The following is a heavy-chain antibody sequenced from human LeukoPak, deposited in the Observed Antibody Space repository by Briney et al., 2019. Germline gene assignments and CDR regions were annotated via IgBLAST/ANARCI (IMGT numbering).Heavy chain of an antibody. CDR3: AREDGYCSGGNCYSYFDS. V-gene: IGHV3-7*01. CDR2: IKKTGSET. CDR1: GGSFSGYY. Sequence: PSETLSLTCAVYGGSFSGYYWSWIRQPPGKGLEWVAYIKKTGSETYYVDSVKGRFTITRDNTRNSLFLQMYSLRAEDTAVYFCAREDGYCSGGNCYSYFDSWGQGTLVTVSS. D-gene: IGHD2-15*01. J-gene: IGHJ4*02.